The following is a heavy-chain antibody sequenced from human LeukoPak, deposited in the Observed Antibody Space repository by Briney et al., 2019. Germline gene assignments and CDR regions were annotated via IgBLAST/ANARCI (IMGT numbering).Heavy chain of an antibody. CDR3: ARDMFDFWSGYQMDV. J-gene: IGHJ6*04. D-gene: IGHD3-3*01. Sequence: ASVKVSCKASGYTFTSYGISWVRQAPGQGLEWMGWISAYNGNTNYAQKLQGRVTMTTDTSTSTAYMELRSLRSDDTAVYYCARDMFDFWSGYQMDVWGKGTTVTVSS. CDR1: GYTFTSYG. V-gene: IGHV1-18*01. CDR2: ISAYNGNT.